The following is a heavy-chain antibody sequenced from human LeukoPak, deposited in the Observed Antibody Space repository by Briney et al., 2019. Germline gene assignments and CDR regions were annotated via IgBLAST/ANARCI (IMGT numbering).Heavy chain of an antibody. Sequence: GRSLRLSCAASGFTFSSYAMHWVRQAPGKGLEWVAVISYDGSNKYYADSVKGRFTISRDNSKNTLYLQMNSLRAEDTAVYYCARELMQTTVTTDYFDYWGQGTLVTVSS. V-gene: IGHV3-30-3*01. D-gene: IGHD4-17*01. CDR3: ARELMQTTVTTDYFDY. CDR2: ISYDGSNK. CDR1: GFTFSSYA. J-gene: IGHJ4*02.